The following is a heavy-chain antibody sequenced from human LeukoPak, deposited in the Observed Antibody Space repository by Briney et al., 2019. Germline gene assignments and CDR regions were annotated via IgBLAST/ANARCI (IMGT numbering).Heavy chain of an antibody. V-gene: IGHV3-23*01. CDR2: VSPPGGGT. J-gene: IGHJ4*02. CDR3: ARGEYYYDSSGYGRPTDY. CDR1: GFTFSNHG. Sequence: GGSLRLSCAASGFTFSNHGMNWVRQAPGKGLEWLSGVSPPGGGTYYADSVKGRFTISRDDSKNTLSLQMNSLRVEDTAVYYCARGEYYYDSSGYGRPTDYWGQGTLVTVSS. D-gene: IGHD3-22*01.